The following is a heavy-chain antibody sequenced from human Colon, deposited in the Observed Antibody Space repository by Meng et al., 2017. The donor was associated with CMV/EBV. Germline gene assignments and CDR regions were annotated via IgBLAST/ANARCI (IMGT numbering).Heavy chain of an antibody. Sequence: GGSLRLSCATSGFTFSKYWMSWVRQAPGKGLEWVANIKQDGSEKYYVDSVKGRFTISRDNAKNSVSLQMNGLRAEDTAVYYCARPARGSTNYYWGQGTLVTVSS. CDR1: GFTFSKYW. CDR2: IKQDGSEK. D-gene: IGHD6-13*01. J-gene: IGHJ4*02. CDR3: ARPARGSTNYY. V-gene: IGHV3-7*01.